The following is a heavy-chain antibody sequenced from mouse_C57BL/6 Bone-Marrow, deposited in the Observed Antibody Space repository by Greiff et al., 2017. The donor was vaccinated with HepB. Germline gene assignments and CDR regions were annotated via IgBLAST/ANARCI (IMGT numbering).Heavy chain of an antibody. V-gene: IGHV1-64*01. Sequence: QVHVKQPGAELVKPGASVKLSCKASGYTFTSYWMHWVKQRPGQGLEWIGMIHPNSGSTNYNEKFKSKATLTVDKSSSTAYMQLSSLTSEDSAVYYCARGRGGYSGYGGQGTTLTVSS. CDR2: IHPNSGST. CDR1: GYTFTSYW. CDR3: ARGRGGYSGY. D-gene: IGHD2-3*01. J-gene: IGHJ2*01.